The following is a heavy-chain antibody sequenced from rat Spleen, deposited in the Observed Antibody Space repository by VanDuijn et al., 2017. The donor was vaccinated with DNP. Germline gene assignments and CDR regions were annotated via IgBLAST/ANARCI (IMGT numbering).Heavy chain of an antibody. CDR3: VRSGGAGGDY. Sequence: QVQLKESGPGLVQPSQTLSLACTVSGFALTSYHVHWVRQPPGKGLEWMGRMQSGGGTDYNSALKSRLSISRDTSKSQVFLKMNSVQTEDTAMYFCVRSGGAGGDYWGQGVMVTVSS. D-gene: IGHD4-3*01. J-gene: IGHJ2*01. CDR1: GFALTSYH. CDR2: MQSGGGT. V-gene: IGHV2-27*01.